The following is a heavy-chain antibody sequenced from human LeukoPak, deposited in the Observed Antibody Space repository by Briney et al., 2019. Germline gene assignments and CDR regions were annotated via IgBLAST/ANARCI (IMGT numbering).Heavy chain of an antibody. CDR3: ARDLGQYYDTSDNWFDP. Sequence: GGSLRLSCAASGFTFSNYWMHWVRQAPGKGLVWVSRINSDGINTSYADSVKGRFTISRDNAKNTLNLQMNSLRSEDTAVYYCARDLGQYYDTSDNWFDPWGQGTLVTVSP. V-gene: IGHV3-74*01. J-gene: IGHJ5*02. CDR2: INSDGINT. CDR1: GFTFSNYW. D-gene: IGHD3-22*01.